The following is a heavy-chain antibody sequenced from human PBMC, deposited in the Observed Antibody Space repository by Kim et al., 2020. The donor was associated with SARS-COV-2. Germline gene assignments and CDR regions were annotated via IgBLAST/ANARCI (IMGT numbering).Heavy chain of an antibody. CDR3: AKGVYNSGLDY. CDR1: GFTFSTSP. CDR2: ISWDGTRT. Sequence: GGSLRLSCVASGFTFSTSPMGWVRQAPGKGLEWVSRISWDGTRTYYADSVKGRVTMSSDKSKNMLYLHMNSLRVEDTAVYYCAKGVYNSGLDYWGQGTQV. D-gene: IGHD3-22*01. J-gene: IGHJ4*02. V-gene: IGHV3-23*01.